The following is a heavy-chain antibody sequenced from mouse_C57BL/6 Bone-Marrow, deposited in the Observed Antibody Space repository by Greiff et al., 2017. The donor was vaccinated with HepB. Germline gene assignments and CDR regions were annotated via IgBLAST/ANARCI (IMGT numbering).Heavy chain of an antibody. D-gene: IGHD2-2*01. J-gene: IGHJ2*01. V-gene: IGHV1-54*01. Sequence: QVQLQQSGAELVRPGTSVKVSCKASGYAFTNYLIEWVKQRPGQGLEWIGVINPGSGGTNYNEKFKGKATLTADKSSSTAYMQLSSLTSEDSAVYFCARGLGDFDYWGQGTTLTVSS. CDR1: GYAFTNYL. CDR3: ARGLGDFDY. CDR2: INPGSGGT.